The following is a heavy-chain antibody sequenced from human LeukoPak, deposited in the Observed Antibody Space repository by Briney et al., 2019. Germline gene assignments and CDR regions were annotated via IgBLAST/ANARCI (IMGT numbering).Heavy chain of an antibody. V-gene: IGHV4-59*01. CDR2: IYCSGST. CDR3: ARDPSSLYYYYGMDV. CDR1: GGSISSYY. Sequence: NPSETLSLTCTVSGGSISSYYWSWIRQPPGKGLEWIGYIYCSGSTNYNPSLKGRVTISVDTSKNQFSLKLSSVTAADTAVYYCARDPSSLYYYYGMDVWGQGTTVTVSS. J-gene: IGHJ6*02. D-gene: IGHD6-6*01.